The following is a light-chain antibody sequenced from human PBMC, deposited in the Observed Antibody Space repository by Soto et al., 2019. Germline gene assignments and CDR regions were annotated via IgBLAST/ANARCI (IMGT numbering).Light chain of an antibody. CDR3: QHSNSFSHT. J-gene: IGKJ1*01. V-gene: IGKV1-5*01. Sequence: DIQMTQSPSTLSASVGDRVTITCRASQSISSWLAWYQQKPGKAPKLLIYDASSLESGVPSRFSGSGSGTEFTRTISSLQPDDFATYYCQHSNSFSHTFGQGTKVEIK. CDR2: DAS. CDR1: QSISSW.